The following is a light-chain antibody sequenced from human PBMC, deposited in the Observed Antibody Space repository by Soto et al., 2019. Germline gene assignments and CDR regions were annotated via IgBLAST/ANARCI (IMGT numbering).Light chain of an antibody. CDR3: QQYNSWPPIT. V-gene: IGKV3-15*01. CDR1: QSVRTK. J-gene: IGKJ5*01. Sequence: EIVMRQAPATLSVSAGAGTTISCRASQSVRTKLAWYQQKAGQAPRLLIYGASTRATGVPDRFSGSGSGTEFTLAISSLQSEDFAVYYCQQYNSWPPITFGQGTRLEIK. CDR2: GAS.